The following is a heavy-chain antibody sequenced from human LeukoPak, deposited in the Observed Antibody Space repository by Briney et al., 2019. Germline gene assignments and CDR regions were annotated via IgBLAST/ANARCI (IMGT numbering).Heavy chain of an antibody. J-gene: IGHJ5*02. D-gene: IGHD3-10*01. CDR1: GFTFSRYA. CDR3: AREDYSSGNPTIDT. Sequence: GGSLRLSCAASGFTFSRYAVKWVRQAPGKGLEWVSCIGSSGSYMYYADSVKGRFTISRDNAKNSLYLQMDSLRAEDGAVYYCAREDYSSGNPTIDTWGQGTLVTVSS. V-gene: IGHV3-21*01. CDR2: IGSSGSYM.